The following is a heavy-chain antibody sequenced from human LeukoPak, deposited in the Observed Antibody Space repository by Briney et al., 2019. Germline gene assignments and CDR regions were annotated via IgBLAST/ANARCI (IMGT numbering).Heavy chain of an antibody. V-gene: IGHV1-18*01. CDR1: GYTFTSYG. J-gene: IGHJ6*02. Sequence: ASVKVSCKASGYTFTSYGISWVRQAPGQGLEWMGWISAYNGNTNYAQKLQGRVTMTTDTSTSTAYMELRSLRSDDTAVYYCARPGESLYYYYGMDVWGQGTTVTVSS. D-gene: IGHD7-27*01. CDR2: ISAYNGNT. CDR3: ARPGESLYYYYGMDV.